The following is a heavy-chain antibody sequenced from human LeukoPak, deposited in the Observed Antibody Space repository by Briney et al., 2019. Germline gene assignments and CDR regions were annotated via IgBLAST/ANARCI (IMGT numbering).Heavy chain of an antibody. Sequence: GGSLRLSCAASGFTFSNYAMNWVRQTPEKGLEWVSFISGDGGRTFYVDSVKGRFTISRDNSKNTVYLQMNSLRAEDTAIYYCARQGDSSLRYFQHWGQGTLVTVSS. V-gene: IGHV3-23*01. CDR1: GFTFSNYA. CDR3: ARQGDSSLRYFQH. CDR2: ISGDGGRT. D-gene: IGHD6-13*01. J-gene: IGHJ1*01.